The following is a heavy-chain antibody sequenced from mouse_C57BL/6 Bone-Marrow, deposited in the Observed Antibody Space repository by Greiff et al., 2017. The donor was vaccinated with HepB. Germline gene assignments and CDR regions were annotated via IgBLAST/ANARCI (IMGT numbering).Heavy chain of an antibody. CDR2: ISNGGGST. Sequence: EVKLMESGGGLVQPGGSLKLSCAASGFTFSDYYMYWVRQTPEKRLEWVAYISNGGGSTYYPDTVKGRFTIARDNAKNTLYLQMSRLKSEDTAMYYCARTPSNDYAMDYWGQGTSVTVSS. CDR1: GFTFSDYY. CDR3: ARTPSNDYAMDY. J-gene: IGHJ4*01. V-gene: IGHV5-12*01. D-gene: IGHD2-10*02.